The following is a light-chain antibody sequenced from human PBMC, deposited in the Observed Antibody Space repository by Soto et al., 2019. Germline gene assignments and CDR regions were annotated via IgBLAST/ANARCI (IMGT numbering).Light chain of an antibody. V-gene: IGKV1-27*01. CDR3: QKYDNAPWA. CDR2: DAS. CDR1: QDIDNF. Sequence: DIQVTQSPSSLSASVGDRVTIACRASQDIDNFLAWYQQKPGKIPRLLIYDASSLESGVPSRFTGRRSGTDFTLTISSLQPEDVATYYCQKYDNAPWAFGQGPKVHI. J-gene: IGKJ1*01.